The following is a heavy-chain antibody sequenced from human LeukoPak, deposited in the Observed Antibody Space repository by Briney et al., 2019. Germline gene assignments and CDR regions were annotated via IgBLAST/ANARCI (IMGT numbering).Heavy chain of an antibody. CDR2: INHSGGET. CDR3: AGGQDVGMGSALDY. Sequence: ASVKVSCKPSGYTFTAYYMHWVRQAPGLGLEWMGGINHSGGETNYAQKLQGMVTMTSDTSISPAYMELSRLTADDAAVFYCAGGQDVGMGSALDYWGQGTLVTVSS. V-gene: IGHV1-2*02. CDR1: GYTFTAYY. J-gene: IGHJ4*02. D-gene: IGHD1-26*01.